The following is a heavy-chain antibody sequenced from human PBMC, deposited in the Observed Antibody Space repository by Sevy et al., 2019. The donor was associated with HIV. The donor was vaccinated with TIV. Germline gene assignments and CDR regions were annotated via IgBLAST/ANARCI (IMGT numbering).Heavy chain of an antibody. CDR2: MNPNSGNT. CDR1: GYTFTTYD. V-gene: IGHV1-8*01. CDR3: ARIDSSGYMGNIDY. D-gene: IGHD3-22*01. J-gene: IGHJ4*02. Sequence: ASVKVSCKSSGYTFTTYDINWVRQATGQGLEWMGWMNPNSGNTGYEQKFQGRVTMTSNTSISTAYMELSSLRSEDTAVYYCARIDSSGYMGNIDYWGQGTLVTVSS.